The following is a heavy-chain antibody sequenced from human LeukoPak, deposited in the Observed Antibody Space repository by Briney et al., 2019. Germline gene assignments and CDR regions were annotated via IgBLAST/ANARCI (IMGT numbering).Heavy chain of an antibody. V-gene: IGHV5-51*01. J-gene: IGHJ5*02. CDR1: GYSFTSYW. CDR2: IYPGDSDT. Sequence: GESLKISCRGSGYSFTSYWIGWVRQMPGKGLEWMGIIYPGDSDTRYSPSFQGQVTISADRSISTTYLQWSSLKASDTAMYYCARQDSYGYRNWFDPWGQGTLVTVSS. D-gene: IGHD5-18*01. CDR3: ARQDSYGYRNWFDP.